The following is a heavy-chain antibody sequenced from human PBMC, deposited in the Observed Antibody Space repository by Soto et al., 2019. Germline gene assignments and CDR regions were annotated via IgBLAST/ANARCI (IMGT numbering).Heavy chain of an antibody. J-gene: IGHJ5*02. CDR2: IYSSGNT. CDR3: ARQPYYSSGYYYGA. Sequence: QLQLQESGPGLVKPSETLSLTCPVSAGSISRSNYYWGWIRQPPGKGLEWIGSIYSSGNTYYHPSLKSRVTISVDASTTQFSLKLTSVTSADTAVYYCARQPYYSSGYYYGAWGQGTLVTVSS. CDR1: AGSISRSNYY. V-gene: IGHV4-39*01. D-gene: IGHD3-22*01.